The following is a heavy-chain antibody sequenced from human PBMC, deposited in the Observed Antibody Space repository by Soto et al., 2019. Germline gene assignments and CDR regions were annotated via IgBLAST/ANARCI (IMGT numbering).Heavy chain of an antibody. V-gene: IGHV3-23*01. D-gene: IGHD2-2*01. CDR2: INGGRA. J-gene: IGHJ5*02. CDR3: ATHAWDL. Sequence: EVQLLESGGGLVQPGGSLRLSCAAAGCIVSRADMSWGRQTPAKGLEWVSAINGGRAFNGESVEGRFTVSRDDSKNTLYLQMNSLRVEDTAIYSCATHAWDLGGQGNRVTVSS. CDR1: GCIVSRAD.